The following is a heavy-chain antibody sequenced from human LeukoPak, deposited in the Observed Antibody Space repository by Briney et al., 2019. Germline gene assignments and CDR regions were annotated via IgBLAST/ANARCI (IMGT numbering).Heavy chain of an antibody. CDR2: INPNSGDT. D-gene: IGHD2-15*01. CDR1: GYTFTGYY. J-gene: IGHJ4*02. V-gene: IGHV1-2*02. Sequence: GASVKVSFKASGYTFTGYYIHWVRQAPGQGLEWMGWINPNSGDTDYVQKFQGRVTMTRDTSISTAYMELSSLTSDDTAVYYCARVEGLSSSPRTLRYWGQGTPVSVSS. CDR3: ARVEGLSSSPRTLRY.